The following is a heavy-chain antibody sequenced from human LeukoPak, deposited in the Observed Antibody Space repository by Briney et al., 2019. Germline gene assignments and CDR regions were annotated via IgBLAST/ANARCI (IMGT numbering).Heavy chain of an antibody. D-gene: IGHD1/OR15-1a*01. CDR2: IYTSGST. Sequence: SETPSLTCTVSGGSISSYYWSWIRQPAGKGLGWIGRIYTSGSTNYNPSLKSRVTMSVDTSKNQFSLKLSSVTAADTAVYYCARVGGNTLDYWGQGTLVTVSS. CDR1: GGSISSYY. CDR3: ARVGGNTLDY. J-gene: IGHJ4*02. V-gene: IGHV4-4*07.